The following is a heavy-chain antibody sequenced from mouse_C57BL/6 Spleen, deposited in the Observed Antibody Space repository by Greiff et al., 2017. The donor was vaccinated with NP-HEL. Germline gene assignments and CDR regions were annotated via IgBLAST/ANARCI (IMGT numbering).Heavy chain of an antibody. D-gene: IGHD3-1*01. J-gene: IGHJ2*01. CDR3: ASGLPFDY. CDR1: GYTFTSYW. Sequence: VQLQQSGAELVMPGASVKLSCKASGYTFTSYWMHWVKQRPGQGLEWIGEIDPSDSYTNYNQKFKGKSTLTVDKSSSTAYMQLSSLTSEDSAVYYCASGLPFDYWGQGTTLTVSS. CDR2: IDPSDSYT. V-gene: IGHV1-69*01.